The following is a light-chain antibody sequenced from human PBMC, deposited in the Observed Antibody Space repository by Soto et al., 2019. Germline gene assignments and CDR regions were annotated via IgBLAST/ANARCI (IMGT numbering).Light chain of an antibody. Sequence: SYELTQPPSVSVSPGQTASITCSGDTLGDKYACWYHQKPGQSPVLVIYQDSKRPSGIPERFSGSNSGNTATLTISGTQAMDEADYYCQAWDSSTVVFGGGTKLTV. J-gene: IGLJ2*01. CDR2: QDS. CDR3: QAWDSSTVV. CDR1: TLGDKY. V-gene: IGLV3-1*01.